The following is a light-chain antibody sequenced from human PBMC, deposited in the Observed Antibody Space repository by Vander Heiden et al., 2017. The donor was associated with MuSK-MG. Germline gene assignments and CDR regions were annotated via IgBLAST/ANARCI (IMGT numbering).Light chain of an antibody. CDR2: DVS. Sequence: QSALTQPASVSGSPGQSITISCTGTSSDVGGYNYVSWYQQHPGNAPKLMIYDVSNRPSGVSNRFSASKSGDTASLTISGLQAEDEADYYCSSYTSSSLWVFGGGTKLTVL. CDR3: SSYTSSSLWV. V-gene: IGLV2-14*01. CDR1: SSDVGGYNY. J-gene: IGLJ3*02.